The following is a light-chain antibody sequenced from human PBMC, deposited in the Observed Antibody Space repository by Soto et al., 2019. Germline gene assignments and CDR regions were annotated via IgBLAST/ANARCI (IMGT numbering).Light chain of an antibody. CDR3: QQYGSSPTWT. CDR2: GTG. V-gene: IGKV3-20*01. Sequence: EIVLTQSPGTLSLSPGQRATLSCGASQSVSRSYLAWYQHKRGQAPRLLMFGTGSRATGIPDRFSGTGSGTDFTLIINRLEPEDFAVYYCQQYGSSPTWTFGQGTKVEIK. J-gene: IGKJ1*01. CDR1: QSVSRSY.